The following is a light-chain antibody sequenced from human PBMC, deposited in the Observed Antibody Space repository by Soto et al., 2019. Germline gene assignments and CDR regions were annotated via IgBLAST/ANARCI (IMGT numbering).Light chain of an antibody. V-gene: IGLV4-69*01. CDR1: SWHSSYA. J-gene: IGLJ3*02. CDR2: LNSDGSH. CDR3: QTWSTGIRV. Sequence: QPVLTQSPSASASLGASVKLTCTLSSWHSSYAIAWHQQQPEKGPRYLMKLNSDGSHINGDGIPDRFSGSSSGAERYLTISSLQSEDEADYYCQTWSTGIRVFGGGTKLTVL.